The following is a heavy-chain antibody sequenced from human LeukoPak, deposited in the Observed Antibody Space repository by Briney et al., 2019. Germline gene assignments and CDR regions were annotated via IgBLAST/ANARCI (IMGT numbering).Heavy chain of an antibody. CDR1: GFTFSDYS. J-gene: IGHJ4*02. CDR2: IGISSGNT. V-gene: IGHV3-48*01. D-gene: IGHD1-1*01. Sequence: GGSLRLSCAASGFTFSDYSMNWVRQAPGKGLEWISYIGISSGNTKYADSVKGRFTISGDKAKNSLYLQMNSLRVEDTAVYYCARDYKCAFDNWDQGTLVTVSS. CDR3: ARDYKCAFDN.